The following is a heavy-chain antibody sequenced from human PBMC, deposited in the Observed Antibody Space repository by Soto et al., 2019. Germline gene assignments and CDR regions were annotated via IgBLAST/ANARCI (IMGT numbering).Heavy chain of an antibody. CDR1: GASISSYNY. V-gene: IGHV4-39*07. J-gene: IGHJ6*02. CDR3: ARGNFIVVVPAAGNYGMDV. D-gene: IGHD2-2*01. CDR2: IIYSGDI. Sequence: SETLSLTCNVSGASISSYNYWGWFRQPPGKGLEWIGSIIYSGDIMYNPSLQSRLTLFVDTSKNQFSLKLSSVTAADTAVYYCARGNFIVVVPAAGNYGMDVWGQGTTVTSP.